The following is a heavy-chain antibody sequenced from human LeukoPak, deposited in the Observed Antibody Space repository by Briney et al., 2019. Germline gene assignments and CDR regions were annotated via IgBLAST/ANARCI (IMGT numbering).Heavy chain of an antibody. CDR1: GYTFTSYD. CDR2: MNPNSGNT. D-gene: IGHD5-24*01. V-gene: IGHV1-8*03. Sequence: ASVKVSCKASGYTFTSYDINWVRQATGQGLEWMGWMNPNSGNTGYAQKFQGRVTITRNTSISTAYMELRSLRSDDTAVYYCATYTGGRWLQFGSDAFDIWGQGTMVTVSS. CDR3: ATYTGGRWLQFGSDAFDI. J-gene: IGHJ3*02.